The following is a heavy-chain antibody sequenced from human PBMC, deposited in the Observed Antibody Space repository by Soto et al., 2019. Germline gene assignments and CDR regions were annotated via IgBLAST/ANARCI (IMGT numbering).Heavy chain of an antibody. Sequence: GASVKVSCKASGGTFGSYAISWVRQAPGQGLEWMGGIIPIPGTANYAQKFQGRVTIAADESTSTAYMELSSLRSEDTAVYYCARSQGSSTSLEIYYYYYYGMDVWGQGTTGTVSS. D-gene: IGHD2-2*01. CDR2: IIPIPGTA. CDR1: GGTFGSYA. V-gene: IGHV1-69*13. CDR3: ARSQGSSTSLEIYYYYYYGMDV. J-gene: IGHJ6*02.